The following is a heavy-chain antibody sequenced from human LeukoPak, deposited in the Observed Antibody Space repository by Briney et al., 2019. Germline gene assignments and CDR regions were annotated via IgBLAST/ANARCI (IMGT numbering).Heavy chain of an antibody. CDR3: ARDLWFGELD. V-gene: IGHV4-39*07. D-gene: IGHD3-10*01. J-gene: IGHJ4*02. Sequence: SETQSLTCTVSGGSISSSSYYWGWIRQPPGKGLEWIGSIYYSGSTYYNPSLKSRVTISVDTSKNQFSLKLSSVTAADTAVYYCARDLWFGELDWGQGTLVTVSS. CDR1: GGSISSSSYY. CDR2: IYYSGST.